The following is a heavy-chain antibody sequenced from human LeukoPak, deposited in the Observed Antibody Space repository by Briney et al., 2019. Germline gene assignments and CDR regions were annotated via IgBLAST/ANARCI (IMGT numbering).Heavy chain of an antibody. D-gene: IGHD3-10*01. V-gene: IGHV3-30*18. J-gene: IGHJ4*02. CDR2: ISYDGSNK. CDR3: AKVQDMVRGLGPFDY. CDR1: GFTFSDYY. Sequence: PGGSLRLSCAASGFTFSDYYMSWIRQAPGKGLEWVAVISYDGSNKYYADSVKGRFTISRDNSKNTLYLQMNSLRAEDTAVYYCAKVQDMVRGLGPFDYWGQGTLVTVSS.